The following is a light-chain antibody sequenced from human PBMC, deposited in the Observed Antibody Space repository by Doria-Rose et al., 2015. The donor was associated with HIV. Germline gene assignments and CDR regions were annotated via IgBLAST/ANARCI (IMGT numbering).Light chain of an antibody. CDR2: WAS. CDR3: QQYYDTPS. Sequence: DIRVTQSPESLGMSLGERATLNCKSNQSPLYTSKNYLACYQQKPGQPPKLLIYWASTRQSGVPARFSGSGSGTGFTLTISSLEAEDVAVYYCQQYYDTPSFGPGTTVDIK. V-gene: IGKV4-1*01. J-gene: IGKJ3*01. CDR1: QSPLYTSKNY.